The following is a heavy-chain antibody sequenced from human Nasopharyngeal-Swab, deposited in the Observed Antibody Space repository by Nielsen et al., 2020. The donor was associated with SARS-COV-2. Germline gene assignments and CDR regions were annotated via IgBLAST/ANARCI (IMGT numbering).Heavy chain of an antibody. CDR1: GFTFDDYA. J-gene: IGHJ5*01. Sequence: SLKISCAASGFTFDDYAMHWVRQAPGKGLEWVSGIGWNGVSIAYADSVKGRFTISRDNAKKSLYLQMNTLRPEDTALYYCARGSCTSSSCPIDSWGQGNMVTVSS. CDR3: ARGSCTSSSCPIDS. D-gene: IGHD2-2*01. CDR2: IGWNGVSI. V-gene: IGHV3-9*01.